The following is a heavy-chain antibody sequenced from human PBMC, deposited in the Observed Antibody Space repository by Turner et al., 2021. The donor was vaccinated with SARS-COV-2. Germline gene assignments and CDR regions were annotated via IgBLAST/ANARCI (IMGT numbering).Heavy chain of an antibody. CDR3: ARWGPYYYDSSGYYPDAFDI. J-gene: IGHJ3*02. D-gene: IGHD3-22*01. CDR2: ISISSSYI. V-gene: IGHV3-21*01. Sequence: EVQLVESGGGLVTPGGSLRLSCAACGFTVSSYSMNWVRQAPGKGLDWVSSISISSSYIYYADSVKGRFTISRDNAKNSLYLQMNSLRAEDTAVYYCARWGPYYYDSSGYYPDAFDIWGQGTMVTVSS. CDR1: GFTVSSYS.